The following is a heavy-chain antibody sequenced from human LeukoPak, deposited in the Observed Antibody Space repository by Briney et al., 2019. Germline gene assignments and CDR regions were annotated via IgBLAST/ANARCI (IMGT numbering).Heavy chain of an antibody. CDR2: ISSSSSYI. J-gene: IGHJ5*02. CDR1: GFTFSSYS. D-gene: IGHD3-22*01. CDR3: ARGSLSEYYYDSSGYPNWFDP. Sequence: GGSLRLSCAASGFTFSSYSMNWVRQAPGKGLEWVSSISSSSSYIYYADSVKGRFTISRDNAKNSLYLQMNSLRAEDTAVYYCARGSLSEYYYDSSGYPNWFDPWGQGTLVTVSS. V-gene: IGHV3-21*01.